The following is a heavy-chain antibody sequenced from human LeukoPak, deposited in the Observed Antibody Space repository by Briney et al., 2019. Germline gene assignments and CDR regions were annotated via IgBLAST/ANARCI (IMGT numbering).Heavy chain of an antibody. Sequence: ASVKVSCKASGYTFTDYFIYWMRQAPGQGLEWMGWINPYSGGTKYAQKFQGRVTMTRDTSISTAYLDLSSLGFDDTAVYYCARGSTKPATHGGNWFDPWGQGSLVTVSS. CDR3: ARGSTKPATHGGNWFDP. V-gene: IGHV1-2*02. CDR2: INPYSGGT. D-gene: IGHD2-15*01. J-gene: IGHJ5*02. CDR1: GYTFTDYF.